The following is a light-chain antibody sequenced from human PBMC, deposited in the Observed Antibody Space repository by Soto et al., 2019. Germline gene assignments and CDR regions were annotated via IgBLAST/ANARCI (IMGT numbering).Light chain of an antibody. Sequence: QSVLTQPPSASETPGQRVTISCSGSSSNIGRNAVNWYQHLPGTAPKLLIYNNNQLPSGVPDRFSGSKSGTSASLAISGLQSEDEADYYCAAWDDSLSGLLFGGGTKVTVL. CDR3: AAWDDSLSGLL. CDR2: NNN. J-gene: IGLJ3*02. CDR1: SSNIGRNA. V-gene: IGLV1-44*01.